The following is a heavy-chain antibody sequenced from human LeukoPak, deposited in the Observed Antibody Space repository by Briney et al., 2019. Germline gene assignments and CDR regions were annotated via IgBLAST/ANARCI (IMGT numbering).Heavy chain of an antibody. J-gene: IGHJ3*02. V-gene: IGHV1-2*02. CDR3: ARAQTVDYYDSSGYHVDAFDI. Sequence: ASVKVSCKASGYTFTGYYMHWVRQAPGQGLEWMGWINPNSGGTNYAQKFQGRVTMTRDTSISTAYMELSRLRPDDTAVYYCARAQTVDYYDSSGYHVDAFDIWGQGTMVTVSS. CDR2: INPNSGGT. D-gene: IGHD3-22*01. CDR1: GYTFTGYY.